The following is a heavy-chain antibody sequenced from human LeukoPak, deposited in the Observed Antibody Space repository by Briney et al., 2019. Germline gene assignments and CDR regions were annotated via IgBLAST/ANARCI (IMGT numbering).Heavy chain of an antibody. CDR2: ISYDGSNK. J-gene: IGHJ4*02. D-gene: IGHD3-22*01. Sequence: GGSLRLSCAASGFTLRNYAMSWVRQAPGKGLEWVAVISYDGSNKYYADSVKGRFTISRDNSKNTLYLQMNSLRAEDTAVYYCAKDRYDSSGYYLDYWGQGTLVTVSS. V-gene: IGHV3-30*18. CDR1: GFTLRNYA. CDR3: AKDRYDSSGYYLDY.